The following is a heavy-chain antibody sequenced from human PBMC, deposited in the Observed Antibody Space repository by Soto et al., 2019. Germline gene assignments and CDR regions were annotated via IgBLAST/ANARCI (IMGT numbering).Heavy chain of an antibody. D-gene: IGHD2-21*02. J-gene: IGHJ6*02. V-gene: IGHV3-33*08. CDR1: GFPFSPHG. CDR2: IWYDGSNK. CDR3: ARALNHIVVVTAIPPYYYGMEV. Sequence: SPRPSCAAPGFPFSPHGMHSVRQAPGKGLEWVAVIWYDGSNKYYADSVKGRFTISRDNSKNTLYLQMNSLRAEETAVYYCARALNHIVVVTAIPPYYYGMEVWGQGTTVTVS.